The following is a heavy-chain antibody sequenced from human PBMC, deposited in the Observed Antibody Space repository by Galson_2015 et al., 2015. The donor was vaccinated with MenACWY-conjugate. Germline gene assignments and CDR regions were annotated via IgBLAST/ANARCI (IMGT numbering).Heavy chain of an antibody. D-gene: IGHD4-17*01. J-gene: IGHJ3*02. CDR1: GFTLCTYA. CDR3: AKDPSGDYVGAFDT. CDR2: ITSSGDTI. Sequence: SLRLSCAASGFTLCTYAMTWVRQTSGKGLEWVSSITSSGDTIRYTDSVKGRFTVSRDNSKNTLFLQMSSLRVEDTAIYYCAKDPSGDYVGAFDTWGHGTVVTVSS. V-gene: IGHV3-23*01.